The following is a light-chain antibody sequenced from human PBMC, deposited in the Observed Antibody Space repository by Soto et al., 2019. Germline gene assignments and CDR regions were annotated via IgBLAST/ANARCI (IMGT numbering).Light chain of an antibody. V-gene: IGKV3-11*01. CDR1: QSVSTY. CDR3: QQRSKWIT. Sequence: EIVLTQSPATLSLSPGERATLSCRASQSVSTYLAWYQQKPGQAPRLLIYDASNRATGIPARFSGRGSGTDFTLTISSLEPEDFAVYYCQQRSKWITFGQGTRLEIK. CDR2: DAS. J-gene: IGKJ5*01.